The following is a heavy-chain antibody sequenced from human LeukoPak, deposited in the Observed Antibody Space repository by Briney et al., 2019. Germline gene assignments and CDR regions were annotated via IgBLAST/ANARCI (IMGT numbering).Heavy chain of an antibody. J-gene: IGHJ4*02. CDR1: GYTFTSYG. CDR3: ARSRYSSSHDER. CDR2: ISAYNGNT. V-gene: IGHV1-18*01. D-gene: IGHD6-6*01. Sequence: GASVKVSCKASGYTFTSYGISWVRQAPGQGLEWMGWISAYNGNTNYAQKLQGRVTMTRDTSISTAYMELSRLRSDDTAVYYCARSRYSSSHDERWGQGTLVTVSS.